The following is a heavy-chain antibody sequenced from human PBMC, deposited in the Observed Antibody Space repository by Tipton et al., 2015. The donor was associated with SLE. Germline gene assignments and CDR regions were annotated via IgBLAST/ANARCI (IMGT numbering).Heavy chain of an antibody. CDR2: IYTGGYT. Sequence: TMSLTCTVSGGSISRNNQYWHWMRQSAGKGLEWIGRIYTGGYTKYNPSFENRVTVDASKDQFSLKLSSVTAADTAVYYCVICSPAGCAYFDYWGQGRLVTVSS. D-gene: IGHD2-15*01. CDR1: GGSISRNNQY. V-gene: IGHV4-61*02. CDR3: VICSPAGCAYFDY. J-gene: IGHJ4*02.